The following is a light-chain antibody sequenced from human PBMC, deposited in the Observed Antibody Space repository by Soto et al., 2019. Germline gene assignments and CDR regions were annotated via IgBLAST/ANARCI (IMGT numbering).Light chain of an antibody. Sequence: DVQMTQSPASLSASVEDRFTITFLASQTVRTYLNWYQQKPGKAPKLLIYAASNLQSGVPSRFSGSGSGTDFTLTISDLQPEDCATYYCQQTYSNRLSFGGGTKVDNK. CDR2: AAS. V-gene: IGKV1-39*01. CDR3: QQTYSNRLS. J-gene: IGKJ4*01. CDR1: QTVRTY.